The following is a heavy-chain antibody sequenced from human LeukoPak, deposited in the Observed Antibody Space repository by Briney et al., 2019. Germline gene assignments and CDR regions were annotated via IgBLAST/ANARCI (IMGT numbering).Heavy chain of an antibody. D-gene: IGHD4-23*01. CDR1: GFTFSSYA. J-gene: IGHJ4*02. CDR3: AREVVTPPHWFDY. CDR2: ISYDGSNK. Sequence: GRSLRLSCAASGFTFSSYAIHWVRQAPGKGLEWVAVISYDGSNKYYADSVKGRFTISRDNSKNTLYLQMNSLRAEDTAVYYCAREVVTPPHWFDYWGQGTLVTVSS. V-gene: IGHV3-30-3*01.